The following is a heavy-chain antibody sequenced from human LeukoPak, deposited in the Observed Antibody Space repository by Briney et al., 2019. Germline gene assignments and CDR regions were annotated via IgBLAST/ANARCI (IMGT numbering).Heavy chain of an antibody. V-gene: IGHV1-69*06. J-gene: IGHJ6*04. D-gene: IGHD3-9*01. Sequence: GASVKVSRKASGGTFSSYAISWVRQAPGQGLEWMGGIIPIFGTANYAQKFQGRVTITADKSTSTAYMELSSLRSEDTAVYYCARERGGTYYDILTGSLGFYYGMDVWGKGTTVTVSS. CDR1: GGTFSSYA. CDR2: IIPIFGTA. CDR3: ARERGGTYYDILTGSLGFYYGMDV.